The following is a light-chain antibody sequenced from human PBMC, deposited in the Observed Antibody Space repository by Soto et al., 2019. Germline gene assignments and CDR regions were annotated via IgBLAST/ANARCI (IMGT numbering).Light chain of an antibody. CDR2: AAS. J-gene: IGKJ4*01. CDR3: QQLNSYPLT. Sequence: DIPLTQSPSFLSASVGDRVTITCRASQGISSYLAWYQQKPGKAPKLLIYAASTLQSGVPSRFSGSGSGTEFTLTISSLQPEDFATYYCQQLNSYPLTFGGATKVEIK. V-gene: IGKV1-9*01. CDR1: QGISSY.